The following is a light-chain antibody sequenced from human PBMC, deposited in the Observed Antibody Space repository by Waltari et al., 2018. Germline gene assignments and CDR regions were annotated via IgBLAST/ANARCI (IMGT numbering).Light chain of an antibody. J-gene: IGLJ1*01. V-gene: IGLV2-14*01. CDR2: EVS. Sequence: QSALPQPASVSGSPGQSITFPCPGTSSHVGCFTSVSCYQQHPGKAPKLLIYEVSNRPSGVSNRFSGSKSGNTASLTISGLQAEDEADYYCCSYTGSSSPYVFGAGTKVTVL. CDR3: CSYTGSSSPYV. CDR1: SSHVGCFTS.